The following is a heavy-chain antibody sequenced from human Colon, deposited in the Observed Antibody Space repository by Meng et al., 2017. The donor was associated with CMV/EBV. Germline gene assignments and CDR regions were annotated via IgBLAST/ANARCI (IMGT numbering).Heavy chain of an antibody. CDR1: GFTFSSYG. CDR2: IRYDGSNK. CDR3: ARGRGRGYGMDV. Sequence: GESLKISCAASGFTFSSYGMHWVRQAPGKGLEWVAFIRYDGSNKYYADSVKGRFTISRDNSKNTLYLQMNSLRAEDTAIYYCARGRGRGYGMDVWGQGTTVTVSS. V-gene: IGHV3-30*02. D-gene: IGHD3-10*01. J-gene: IGHJ6*02.